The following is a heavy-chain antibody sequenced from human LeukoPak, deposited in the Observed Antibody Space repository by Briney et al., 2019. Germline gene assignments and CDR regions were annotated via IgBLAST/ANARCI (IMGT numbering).Heavy chain of an antibody. V-gene: IGHV4-38-2*02. CDR2: IYYTGTT. Sequence: KPSETLSLTCTVSGYSISGGYYWGWIRQSPGKGLEWIGSIYYTGTTYYSPSLTSRVTISSDMSKNEFSPKLTSVTAADTAVYYCATTRFSAHYFDYWGQGTLVTVSS. J-gene: IGHJ4*02. CDR3: ATTRFSAHYFDY. D-gene: IGHD2-15*01. CDR1: GYSISGGYY.